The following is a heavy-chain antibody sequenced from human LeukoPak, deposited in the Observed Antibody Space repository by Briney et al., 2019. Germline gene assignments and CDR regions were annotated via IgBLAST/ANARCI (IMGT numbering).Heavy chain of an antibody. Sequence: GGSLRLSCAASGFTFSSYGMHWVRQAPGKGLEWVAVISYDGSNKYYADSVKGRFTISRDNSKNTLYLQMNSLRAEDTAVYYCAKGGSSWPDYWGQGTLVTVSS. V-gene: IGHV3-30*18. CDR1: GFTFSSYG. CDR2: ISYDGSNK. CDR3: AKGGSSWPDY. D-gene: IGHD6-13*01. J-gene: IGHJ4*02.